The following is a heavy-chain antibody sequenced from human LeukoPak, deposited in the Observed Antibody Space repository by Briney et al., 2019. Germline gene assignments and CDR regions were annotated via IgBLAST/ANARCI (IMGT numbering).Heavy chain of an antibody. J-gene: IGHJ4*02. V-gene: IGHV1-24*01. Sequence: ASVKVSCKASGGTFSTFAVTWVRQAPGQGLEWMGGFDPEDGETIYAQKFQGRVTMTEDTSTDTAYMELSSLRSEDTAVYYCATDVASSITFDYWGQGTLVTVSS. CDR2: FDPEDGET. D-gene: IGHD3-3*01. CDR1: GGTFSTFA. CDR3: ATDVASSITFDY.